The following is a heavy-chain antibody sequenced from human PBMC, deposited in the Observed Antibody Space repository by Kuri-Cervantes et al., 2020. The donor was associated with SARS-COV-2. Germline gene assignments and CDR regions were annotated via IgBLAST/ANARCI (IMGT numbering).Heavy chain of an antibody. CDR3: ARELRYGMTGVNWFDP. V-gene: IGHV4-59*11. CDR1: GGSISSHF. D-gene: IGHD3-9*01. Sequence: SETLSLTCTVSGGSISSHFWTWIRQSPGKRLEWIGDVSYSGGTSYNPSLKSRITISVDPSKNQFSLKLKSVTAADTAFYFCARELRYGMTGVNWFDPWGQGTLVTVSS. J-gene: IGHJ5*02. CDR2: VSYSGGT.